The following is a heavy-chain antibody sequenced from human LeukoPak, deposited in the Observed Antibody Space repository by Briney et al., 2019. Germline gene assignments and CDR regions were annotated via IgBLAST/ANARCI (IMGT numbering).Heavy chain of an antibody. J-gene: IGHJ4*02. CDR2: INPSGSST. D-gene: IGHD2-21*02. Sequence: GSVKDSRKASGYTFTSYHMHWVRQAPGQGPEGMGIINPSGSSTSYAQKFQGRVTITADESTSTAYMELSSLRSEDTAVYYCARRSPDCGGDCYDDYWGQGTLVTVSS. CDR3: ARRSPDCGGDCYDDY. V-gene: IGHV1-46*01. CDR1: GYTFTSYH.